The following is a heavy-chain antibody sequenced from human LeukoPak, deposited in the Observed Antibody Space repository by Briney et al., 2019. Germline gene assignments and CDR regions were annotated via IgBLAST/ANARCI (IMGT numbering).Heavy chain of an antibody. V-gene: IGHV3-53*01. Sequence: GGSLRLSCAASGFTVSSNYMSWVRQAPGKGLEWVSVINSGGSTYYGDSVKGRSTISRDNAKITLYLQMNSLRAEDTAVYYSSRYGNYGDYFDYWGQGTLVTVSS. CDR1: GFTVSSNY. CDR2: INSGGST. D-gene: IGHD4-17*01. CDR3: SRYGNYGDYFDY. J-gene: IGHJ4*02.